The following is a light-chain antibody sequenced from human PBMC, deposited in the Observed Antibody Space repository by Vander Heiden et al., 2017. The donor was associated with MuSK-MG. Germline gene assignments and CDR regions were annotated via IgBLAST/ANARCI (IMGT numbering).Light chain of an antibody. J-gene: IGKJ2*01. CDR3: QQYDNFPLT. CDR2: DAS. CDR1: QDISNY. Sequence: DIEMTVSPSSLSASVGDRVTITCQASQDISNYLNWYQQKPGKAPKLLIYDASNLETGVPSRFSGSGSGTDFTFTISSLQPEDIATYYCQQYDNFPLTFGQGTKLEIK. V-gene: IGKV1-33*01.